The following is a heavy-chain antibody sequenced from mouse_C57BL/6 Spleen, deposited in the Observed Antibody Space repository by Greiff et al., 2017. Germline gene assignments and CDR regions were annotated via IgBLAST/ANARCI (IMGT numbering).Heavy chain of an antibody. Sequence: EVQLQQSGAELVKPGASVKLSCTASGFNIKDYYMHWVKQRPEQGLEWIGMIDPEDGGTKSAPKFQGKATITADATSNTAYLQLSSLTSEDTAVYYCAGGLLRRGFAYWGQGTLVTVSA. CDR2: IDPEDGGT. CDR3: AGGLLRRGFAY. D-gene: IGHD2-3*01. J-gene: IGHJ3*01. CDR1: GFNIKDYY. V-gene: IGHV14-2*01.